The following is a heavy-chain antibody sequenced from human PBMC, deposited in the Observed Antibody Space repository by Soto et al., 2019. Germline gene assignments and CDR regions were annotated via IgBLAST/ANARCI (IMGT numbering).Heavy chain of an antibody. CDR2: IYYTGYT. CDR3: ARSAIATHWFFDL. D-gene: IGHD5-18*01. V-gene: IGHV4-39*01. Sequence: PSLTCTVSGGPISSSSYYWGWIRQAPGKGLEWLATIYYTGYTYHNPSLKSHVTISVDTSKNQFSLKLTSVTAADTALYYCARSAIATHWFFDLWGRGTLVTVSS. CDR1: GGPISSSSYY. J-gene: IGHJ2*01.